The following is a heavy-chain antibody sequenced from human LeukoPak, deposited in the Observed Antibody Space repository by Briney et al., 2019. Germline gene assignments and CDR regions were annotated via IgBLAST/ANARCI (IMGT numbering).Heavy chain of an antibody. J-gene: IGHJ4*02. Sequence: PSETLSLTCTISGSSITSVSHYWGWIRQPPGKGLEWIGDIYYTGSTYYSPSLRSRVTMSVHTSENQFSLRLNSVAAVDTAVYYCARRWGNIVGVTYEYWGQGTLVTVSS. CDR2: IYYTGST. CDR1: GSSITSVSHY. D-gene: IGHD3-16*01. V-gene: IGHV4-39*01. CDR3: ARRWGNIVGVTYEY.